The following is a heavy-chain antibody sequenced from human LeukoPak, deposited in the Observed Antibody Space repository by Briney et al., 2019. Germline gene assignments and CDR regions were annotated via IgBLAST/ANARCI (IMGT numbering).Heavy chain of an antibody. V-gene: IGHV3-23*01. CDR3: AKDLGAGGGSVFDY. CDR2: ISGSGDNT. J-gene: IGHJ4*02. CDR1: GFTFSSYA. Sequence: GGSLRLSCAASGFTFSSYAMSWVRQAPGKGLEWVSAISGSGDNTYYADSVKGRVTISRDNSKNTLYLQMNSLRAEDTAVYYCAKDLGAGGGSVFDYWGQGTLVTVSS. D-gene: IGHD3-10*01.